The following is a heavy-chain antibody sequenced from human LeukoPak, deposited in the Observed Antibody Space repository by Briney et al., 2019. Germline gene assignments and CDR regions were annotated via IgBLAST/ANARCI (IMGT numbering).Heavy chain of an antibody. CDR2: ISSSSSYI. D-gene: IGHD2-2*01. CDR3: ARELLGYCSSTSCPSDY. CDR1: GFTFSSYS. V-gene: IGHV3-21*01. Sequence: GGSLRLSCAASGFTFSSYSTNWVRQAPGEGREWVSSISSSSSYIYYADSVKGRFTIYRDNAKNSLYLQMSSLRAEDTAVYYCARELLGYCSSTSCPSDYWGQGTLVTVSS. J-gene: IGHJ4*02.